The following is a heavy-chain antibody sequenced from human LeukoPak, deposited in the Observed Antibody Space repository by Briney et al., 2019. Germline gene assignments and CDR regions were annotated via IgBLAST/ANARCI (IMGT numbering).Heavy chain of an antibody. CDR2: ISGGSA. D-gene: IGHD3-3*01. Sequence: PGGSLRLSCAASGFTFSSYAMSWVRQAPGKGLEWVSAISGGSADYADSVKGRFSISIDNSKNTLYLQMNSLRAEDTAVYYCAKDRSSRYDFWSGSFSHYYYYYMDVCGKGTTVTVSS. CDR3: AKDRSSRYDFWSGSFSHYYYYYMDV. CDR1: GFTFSSYA. J-gene: IGHJ6*03. V-gene: IGHV3-23*01.